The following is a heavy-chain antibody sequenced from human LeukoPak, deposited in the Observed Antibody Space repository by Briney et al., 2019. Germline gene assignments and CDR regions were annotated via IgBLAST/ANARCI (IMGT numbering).Heavy chain of an antibody. CDR3: ARGFGYCSGGSCSEMGY. Sequence: ASMKVSFKASGYTFTSYGISWVRQAPGQGLEWMGWISAYNGNTNYAQKLQGRVTMTTDTSTSTAYMELRSLRSDDTAVYYCARGFGYCSGGSCSEMGYWGQGTLVTVSS. J-gene: IGHJ4*02. D-gene: IGHD2-15*01. CDR2: ISAYNGNT. CDR1: GYTFTSYG. V-gene: IGHV1-18*01.